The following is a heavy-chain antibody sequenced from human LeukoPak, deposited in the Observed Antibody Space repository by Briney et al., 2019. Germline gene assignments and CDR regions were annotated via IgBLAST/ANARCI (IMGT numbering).Heavy chain of an antibody. CDR1: GFTFSSYA. CDR3: ARKKEQWLVRETHKNPFDY. V-gene: IGHV3-23*01. D-gene: IGHD6-19*01. Sequence: GGSLRLSCAASGFTFSSYAMSWVRQAPGKGLEWVSAISGSGGSTYYADSVKGRFTISRDNSKNTLYLQMNSLRAEDTAVYYCARKKEQWLVRETHKNPFDYWGQGTLVTVSS. J-gene: IGHJ4*02. CDR2: ISGSGGST.